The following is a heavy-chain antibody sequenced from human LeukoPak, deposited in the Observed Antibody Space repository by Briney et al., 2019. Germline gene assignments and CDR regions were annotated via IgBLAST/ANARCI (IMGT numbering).Heavy chain of an antibody. CDR1: GFTFSSYS. V-gene: IGHV3-21*01. CDR2: ISSSSSYI. Sequence: KTGGSLRLSCAASGFTFSSYSMNWVRQAPGKGLEWVSSISSSSSYIYYADSVKGRFTISRDNAKNSLYLQMNSLRAEDTAVYYCARDIVATMNAFDIWGQGTMVTVSS. D-gene: IGHD5-12*01. CDR3: ARDIVATMNAFDI. J-gene: IGHJ3*02.